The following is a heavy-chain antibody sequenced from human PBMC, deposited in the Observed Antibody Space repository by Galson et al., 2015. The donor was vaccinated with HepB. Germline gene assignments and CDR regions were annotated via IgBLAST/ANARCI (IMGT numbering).Heavy chain of an antibody. V-gene: IGHV3-23*01. CDR1: GFTFSNYW. J-gene: IGHJ6*02. D-gene: IGHD2-15*01. Sequence: SLRLSCAASGFTFSNYWMSWVRQAPGKGLEWVSAISGSGGSTYYADSVKGRFTVSRDNSKNTLYLQMNSLRAEDTAVYYCAKWDGGSCYSCYYYYGMDVWGQGTTVTVSS. CDR2: ISGSGGST. CDR3: AKWDGGSCYSCYYYYGMDV.